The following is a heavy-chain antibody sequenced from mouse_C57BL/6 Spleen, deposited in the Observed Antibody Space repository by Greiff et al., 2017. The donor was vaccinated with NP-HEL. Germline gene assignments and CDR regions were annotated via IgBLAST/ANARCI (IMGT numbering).Heavy chain of an antibody. J-gene: IGHJ1*03. CDR3: ARSGVLRYYFDV. CDR2: IYPGDGDT. D-gene: IGHD1-1*01. V-gene: IGHV1-80*01. Sequence: VQLQQSGAELVKPGASVKISCKASGYAFSSYWMNWVKQRPGKGLEWIGQIYPGDGDTNYNGKLKGKATLTADKSSSTAYMQLSSLTSEDSAVYFCARSGVLRYYFDVWGTGTTVTVSS. CDR1: GYAFSSYW.